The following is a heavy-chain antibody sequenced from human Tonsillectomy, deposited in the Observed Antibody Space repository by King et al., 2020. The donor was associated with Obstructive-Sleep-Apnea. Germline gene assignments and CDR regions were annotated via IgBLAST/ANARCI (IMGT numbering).Heavy chain of an antibody. Sequence: QLQESGPGLVKPSETLSLTCTVSGGSISSYYCSWIRQPPGKGLEWIGYIYYSGSTNYNPSLKSRVTISADTSKNQFSLKLSSVTAADTAVYYCARAPEGLTGQPDYYYGMDVWGQGTTVSVSS. CDR1: GGSISSYY. D-gene: IGHD1-14*01. V-gene: IGHV4-59*08. J-gene: IGHJ6*02. CDR2: IYYSGST. CDR3: ARAPEGLTGQPDYYYGMDV.